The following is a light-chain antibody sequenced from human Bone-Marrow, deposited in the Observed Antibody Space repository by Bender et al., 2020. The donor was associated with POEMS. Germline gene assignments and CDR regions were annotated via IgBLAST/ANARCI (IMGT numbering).Light chain of an antibody. CDR1: DSNIGNNF. V-gene: IGLV1-44*01. J-gene: IGLJ3*02. CDR2: SNN. Sequence: QSVLTQPPSVSGTPGQRVTISCSGSDSNIGNNFVCWYQQLPGKAPTLLIYSNNQRPSGVSDRFSGSKSGSTASLTISGLQAEDEADYYCSSYAFINTFGVVFGGGTKLTVL. CDR3: SSYAFINTFGVV.